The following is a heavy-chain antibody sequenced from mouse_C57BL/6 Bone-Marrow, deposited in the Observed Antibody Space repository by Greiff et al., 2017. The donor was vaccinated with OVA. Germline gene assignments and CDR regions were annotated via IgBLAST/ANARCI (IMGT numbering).Heavy chain of an antibody. D-gene: IGHD2-1*01. CDR1: GYTFTSYW. Sequence: QVQLQQPGAELVRPGTSVKLSCKASGYTFTSYWMHWVKQRPGQGLEWIGVIAPSDSYTNYKQKFKGKATLTVDTSSSTAYLQLSSLTSEDTAVYYCARLYGNDYWGQGTTLTVSS. CDR2: IAPSDSYT. V-gene: IGHV1-59*01. CDR3: ARLYGNDY. J-gene: IGHJ2*01.